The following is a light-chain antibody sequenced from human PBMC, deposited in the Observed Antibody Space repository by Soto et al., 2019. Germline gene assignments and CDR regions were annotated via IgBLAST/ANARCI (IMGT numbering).Light chain of an antibody. CDR1: SSDVGAYDS. Sequence: QSALTQPPSASGSPGQSVTISCTGTSSDVGAYDSVSWYQHHPGKAPKLVIYEVNKRPSGVPARFSGSKSANTASLTVSGLQAEDEADYYCSSYLGRTQFVFGTGTKLTVL. CDR3: SSYLGRTQFV. V-gene: IGLV2-8*01. J-gene: IGLJ1*01. CDR2: EVN.